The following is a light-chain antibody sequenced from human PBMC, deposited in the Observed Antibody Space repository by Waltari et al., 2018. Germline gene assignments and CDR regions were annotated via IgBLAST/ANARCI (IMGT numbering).Light chain of an antibody. J-gene: IGLJ1*01. CDR3: CSDAGSSILYF. Sequence: QSALTQPASVSGSPGQSITISCTGTSSDVWSYYLVSWYQQHPGKAPKLMIYEVRKRPSGVSTRFSASKSGNTASLTIAGLQAEDEADYYCCSDAGSSILYFFGTGTRVTVL. CDR1: SSDVWSYYL. V-gene: IGLV2-23*02. CDR2: EVR.